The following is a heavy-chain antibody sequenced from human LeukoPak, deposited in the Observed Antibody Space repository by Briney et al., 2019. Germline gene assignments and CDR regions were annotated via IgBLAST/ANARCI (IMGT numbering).Heavy chain of an antibody. V-gene: IGHV3-33*01. CDR1: GFSFSNAW. CDR3: ARDILPSGSRAFDI. Sequence: GGSLRLSCATSGFSFSNAWMNWVRQAPGKGLEWVTIISSDGSIKYADSVKGRFTVSRDSSKNTVYLQMNSLRAEDTAVYYCARDILPSGSRAFDIWGQGTMVTVSS. J-gene: IGHJ3*02. CDR2: ISSDGSIK. D-gene: IGHD3-10*01.